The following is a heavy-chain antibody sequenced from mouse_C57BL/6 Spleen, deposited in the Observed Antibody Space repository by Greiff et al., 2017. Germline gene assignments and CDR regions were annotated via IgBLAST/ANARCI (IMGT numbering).Heavy chain of an antibody. CDR2: IDPETGGT. J-gene: IGHJ2*01. CDR1: GYTFTDYE. CDR3: TRYFDYDGDPLYYFDY. V-gene: IGHV1-15*01. Sequence: VKLVESGAELVRPGASVTLSCKASGYTFTDYEMHWVKQTPVHGLEWIGAIDPETGGTAYNQKFKGKAILTADKSSSTAYMELRSLTSEDSAVYYCTRYFDYDGDPLYYFDYWGQGTTLTVSS. D-gene: IGHD2-4*01.